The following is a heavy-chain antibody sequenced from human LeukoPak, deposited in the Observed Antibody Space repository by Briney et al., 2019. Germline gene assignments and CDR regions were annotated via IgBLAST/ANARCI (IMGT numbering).Heavy chain of an antibody. V-gene: IGHV3-23*01. CDR2: SGSGGGT. J-gene: IGHJ4*02. D-gene: IGHD6-25*01. CDR3: AKGSMRQRLSD. Sequence: PGGSLTLSCAACGFTSRNYAMRGVRQAPGKGLEWVSSSGSGGGTYYADSVKGRFTISRDNSENTLYLQMSSLTTEDTALYYCAKGSMRQRLSDWGQGTLVAVSS. CDR1: GFTSRNYA.